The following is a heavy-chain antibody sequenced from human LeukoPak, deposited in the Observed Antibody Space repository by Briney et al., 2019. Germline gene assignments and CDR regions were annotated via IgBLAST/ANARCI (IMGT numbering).Heavy chain of an antibody. J-gene: IGHJ5*02. CDR1: SYSISSDYY. CDR3: AREGTHTNLWYRWFDP. Sequence: SETLSLTCTVSSYSISSDYYWARIRQPPGKGLEWIGSIYHIGNTYYSPSLKSRVTISVDTSSNQFSLKLKSVTAADTAVYYCAREGTHTNLWYRWFDPWGQGTLVTVSS. D-gene: IGHD6-13*01. CDR2: IYHIGNT. V-gene: IGHV4-38-2*02.